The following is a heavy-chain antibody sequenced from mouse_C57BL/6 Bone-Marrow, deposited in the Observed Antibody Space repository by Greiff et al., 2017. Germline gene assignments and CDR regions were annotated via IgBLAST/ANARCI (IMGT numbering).Heavy chain of an antibody. V-gene: IGHV1-69*01. CDR2: LDPSDSYT. CDR3: AREGGLLLGGYFDV. Sequence: VQLQQPGAELVMPGASVKLSCKASGYTFTSYWMHWVKQRPGQGLEWIGELDPSDSYTNYNQKFQGKSTLTVDKSSSTAYMQLSSLASEDSAVYYLAREGGLLLGGYFDVWGTGTTVTVSS. D-gene: IGHD1-1*01. CDR1: GYTFTSYW. J-gene: IGHJ1*03.